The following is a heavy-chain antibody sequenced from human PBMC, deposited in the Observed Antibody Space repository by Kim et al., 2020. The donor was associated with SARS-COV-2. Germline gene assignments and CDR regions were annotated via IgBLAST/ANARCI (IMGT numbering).Heavy chain of an antibody. CDR1: GFTFSSYA. D-gene: IGHD3-10*01. CDR3: AKDMGFGGAFDI. J-gene: IGHJ3*02. Sequence: GGSLRLSCAASGFTFSSYAMSWVRQAPGKGLEWVSVIYSGGSSTYYADSVKGRFTISRDNSKNTLYLQMNSLRAEDTAVYYCAKDMGFGGAFDIWGQGT. CDR2: IYSGGSST. V-gene: IGHV3-23*03.